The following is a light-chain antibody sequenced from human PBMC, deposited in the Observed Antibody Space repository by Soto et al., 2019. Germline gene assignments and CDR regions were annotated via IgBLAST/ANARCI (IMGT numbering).Light chain of an antibody. CDR1: QSVLSN. CDR2: GAS. V-gene: IGKV3-15*01. J-gene: IGKJ2*01. CDR3: LQHSDYPFT. Sequence: EIVMTQSPATLSVSPGERATLSCRASQSVLSNLAWYQQKPGQAPRLLIYGASARATGIPARFSGSGSGTEFTLTISSLRSEDFAVYYCLQHSDYPFTFGQGTRLEI.